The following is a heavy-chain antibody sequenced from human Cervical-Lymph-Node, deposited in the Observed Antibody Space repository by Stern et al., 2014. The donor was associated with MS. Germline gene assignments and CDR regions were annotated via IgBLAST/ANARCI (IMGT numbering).Heavy chain of an antibody. V-gene: IGHV5-51*01. D-gene: IGHD2-15*01. CDR1: GFNFTNYW. CDR2: LNARDSDT. Sequence: EVQLVESGAEVKKPGESLKISCKGSGFNFTNYWIGWVRQMPGQGLEWMGILNARDSDTRYSPSFQGQVIISVDKSISTAYLQWTSLKASDTAMYYCARRRYCTGVNCFYYYYGLDVWGQGTTVTVS. J-gene: IGHJ6*02. CDR3: ARRRYCTGVNCFYYYYGLDV.